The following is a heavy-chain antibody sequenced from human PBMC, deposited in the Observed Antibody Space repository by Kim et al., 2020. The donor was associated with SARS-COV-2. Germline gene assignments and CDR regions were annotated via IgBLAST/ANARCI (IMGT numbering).Heavy chain of an antibody. CDR1: GFTFSSYA. Sequence: GGSLRLSCAASGFTFSSYAMSWVRQAPGKGLEWVSAISGSGGSTYYADSVKGRFTISRDNSKNTLYLQMNSLRAEDTAVYYCAKEAAAGRTLPASYFDYWGQGTLVTVSS. CDR2: ISGSGGST. D-gene: IGHD6-13*01. J-gene: IGHJ4*02. CDR3: AKEAAAGRTLPASYFDY. V-gene: IGHV3-23*01.